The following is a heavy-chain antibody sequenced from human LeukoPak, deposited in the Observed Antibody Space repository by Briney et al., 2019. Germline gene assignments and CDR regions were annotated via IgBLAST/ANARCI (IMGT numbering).Heavy chain of an antibody. V-gene: IGHV4-61*02. Sequence: PSETLSLTCTVSGGSISSGSYYWNWIRQPAGKGLEWIGRIYASGSTNYIPSLKSRVTMSVDTSKNQFSLKLSSVTAADTAVYYCAREGFYDFWSGYDVDCWGQGTLVTVSS. D-gene: IGHD3-3*01. CDR1: GGSISSGSYY. CDR3: AREGFYDFWSGYDVDC. J-gene: IGHJ4*02. CDR2: IYASGST.